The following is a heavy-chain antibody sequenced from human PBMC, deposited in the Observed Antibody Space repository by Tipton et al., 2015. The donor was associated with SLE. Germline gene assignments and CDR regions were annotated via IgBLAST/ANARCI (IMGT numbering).Heavy chain of an antibody. CDR2: IYHTGTT. D-gene: IGHD6-13*01. V-gene: IGHV4-38-2*01. CDR1: DYSISSTYY. CDR3: GRFRSSWSYFDY. J-gene: IGHJ4*02. Sequence: TLSLTCVVSDYSISSTYYWGWIRQPPGKGLEWSGNIYHTGTTYYNPSLKSRVTISIDTSKNNFSLKMTAVTAADTAVYYCGRFRSSWSYFDYWGQGTLVTVSS.